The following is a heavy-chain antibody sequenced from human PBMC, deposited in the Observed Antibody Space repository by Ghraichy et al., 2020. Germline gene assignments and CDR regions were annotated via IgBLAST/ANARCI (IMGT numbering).Heavy chain of an antibody. J-gene: IGHJ3*02. CDR1: GYTFTTYG. CDR3: ARDYYYYDSGGYEDTFDI. Sequence: ASVKVSCKASGYTFTTYGISCVRQAPGQGLEWVGWISGKDGETNYAQKLRGRVTMTTDTSTTTVYMELRSLRSDDTAVYYCARDYYYYDSGGYEDTFDIWGQGTMVTVAS. CDR2: ISGKDGET. D-gene: IGHD3-22*01. V-gene: IGHV1-18*04.